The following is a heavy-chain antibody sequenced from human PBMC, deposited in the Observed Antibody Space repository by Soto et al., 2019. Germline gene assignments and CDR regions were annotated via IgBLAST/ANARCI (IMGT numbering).Heavy chain of an antibody. CDR2: TYYRSKWYN. CDR3: ARDVEYYGSGSWISKYYMDV. V-gene: IGHV6-1*01. D-gene: IGHD3-10*01. Sequence: PSHTLSLTCAISGDSVSSNSAAWNWIRQSPSRGLEWLGRTYYRSKWYNDYAVSVKSRITINPDTSKNQFSLQLNSVTPEDTAVYYCARDVEYYGSGSWISKYYMDVWGKGNTVTVS. CDR1: GDSVSSNSAA. J-gene: IGHJ6*03.